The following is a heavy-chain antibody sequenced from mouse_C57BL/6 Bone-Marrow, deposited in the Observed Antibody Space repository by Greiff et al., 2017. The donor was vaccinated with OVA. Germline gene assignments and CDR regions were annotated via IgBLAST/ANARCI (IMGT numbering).Heavy chain of an antibody. CDR1: GYTFTSYW. CDR3: AIPDGCRGFDY. CDR2: IHPSDSYT. J-gene: IGHJ2*01. Sequence: QVQLQQPGAELVKPGASVKVSCKASGYTFTSYWMHWVKQRPGQGLEWIGRIHPSDSYTNYNQKFKGKATLTVDKSSSTAYMQLSSLTSEDSAVYYCAIPDGCRGFDYWGQGTTLTVSS. D-gene: IGHD2-3*01. V-gene: IGHV1-74*01.